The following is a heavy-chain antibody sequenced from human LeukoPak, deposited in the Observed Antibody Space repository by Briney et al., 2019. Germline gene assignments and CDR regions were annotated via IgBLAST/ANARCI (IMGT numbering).Heavy chain of an antibody. J-gene: IGHJ3*02. CDR3: TRSDCDSGGDDAFDI. V-gene: IGHV3-49*03. Sequence: GGSLRLSCTASGFTFGDYAMSWFRQAPGKGLEWVGFIRRKAYSEATQYAASVKGRFTISRDDSKSIAYLQMNSLKTEDTAVYYCTRSDCDSGGDDAFDIWGQGTMVTVSS. D-gene: IGHD2-21*02. CDR2: IRRKAYSEAT. CDR1: GFTFGDYA.